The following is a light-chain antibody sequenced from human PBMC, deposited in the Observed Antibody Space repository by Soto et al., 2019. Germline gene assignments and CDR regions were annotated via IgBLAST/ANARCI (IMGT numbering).Light chain of an antibody. CDR2: DAS. J-gene: IGKJ5*01. V-gene: IGKV3-11*01. CDR1: QSVSSY. Sequence: EXVLTQFPATLALSPGERATLSCRASQSVSSYLAWYQQKPGQAPRLLIYDASNRATGIPARFSGSGSGTDFTLTISSLEPEDFAVYYCQQRSNWPITFGQGTRLEIK. CDR3: QQRSNWPIT.